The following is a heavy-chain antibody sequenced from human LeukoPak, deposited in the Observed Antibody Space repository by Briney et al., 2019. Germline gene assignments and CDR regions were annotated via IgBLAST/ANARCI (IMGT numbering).Heavy chain of an antibody. CDR3: ARASHFDYYGSGSYYNVPILDV. V-gene: IGHV4-34*01. D-gene: IGHD3-10*01. CDR2: INHSGST. J-gene: IGHJ6*04. Sequence: SETLSLTCAVYGGSFSGYYWSWIRQPPGKGLEWIGEINHSGSTNYNPSLKSRVTISVDTSKNQFSLKLSSVTAADTAVYYCARASHFDYYGSGSYYNVPILDVWGKGTTVTISS. CDR1: GGSFSGYY.